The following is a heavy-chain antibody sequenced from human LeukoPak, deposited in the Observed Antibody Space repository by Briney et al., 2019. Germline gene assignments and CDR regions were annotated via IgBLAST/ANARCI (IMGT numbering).Heavy chain of an antibody. CDR2: INSGGSGT. Sequence: GGSLRLSCAASGFPLSSYWMHWVRQTAGEGLVWVSRINSGGSGTSYADSVEGRFTISRDNAKNILYLQMNSLRAEDTALYYCATSLGPLTEYWGQGTLVTVSS. V-gene: IGHV3-74*01. J-gene: IGHJ4*02. D-gene: IGHD7-27*01. CDR3: ATSLGPLTEY. CDR1: GFPLSSYW.